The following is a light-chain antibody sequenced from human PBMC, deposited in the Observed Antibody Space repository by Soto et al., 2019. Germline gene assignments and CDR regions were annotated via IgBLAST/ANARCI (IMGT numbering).Light chain of an antibody. CDR3: AAWDDSLSGVV. J-gene: IGLJ2*01. CDR1: SSNIGNNY. V-gene: IGLV1-47*01. Sequence: QPVLTQPPSASGTPGQRVTISCSGTSSNIGNNYVCWYQHLPGTAPKLLIYRNNHRPSGVPDRFSGSKSGTSASLAISGLRSDDEADYYCAAWDDSLSGVVFGGGTKLTVL. CDR2: RNN.